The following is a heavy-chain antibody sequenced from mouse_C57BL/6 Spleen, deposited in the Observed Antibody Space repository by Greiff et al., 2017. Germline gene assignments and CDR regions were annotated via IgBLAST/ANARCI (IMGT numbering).Heavy chain of an antibody. CDR2: IHPNSGST. CDR1: GYTFTSYW. Sequence: VKLLESGAELVKPGASVKLSCKASGYTFTSYWMHWVKQRPGQGLEWIGMIHPNSGSTNYNEKFKSKATLTVDKSSSTAYMQLSSLTSEDSAVYYCARAAMDYWGQGTSVTVSS. V-gene: IGHV1-64*01. CDR3: ARAAMDY. J-gene: IGHJ4*01.